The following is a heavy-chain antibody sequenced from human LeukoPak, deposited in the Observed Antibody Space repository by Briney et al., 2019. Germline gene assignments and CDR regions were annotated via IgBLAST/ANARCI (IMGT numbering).Heavy chain of an antibody. J-gene: IGHJ5*02. D-gene: IGHD6-13*01. Sequence: SETLSLTCTVSGGSISSGDYYWSWIRQPPGKGLEWIGYVYYSGSTNYNPSLKSRVTISVDTSKNQFSLKLSSVTAADTAVYYCARDAGSSWYDYLYSNWFDPWGQGTLVTVSS. CDR3: ARDAGSSWYDYLYSNWFDP. CDR2: VYYSGST. CDR1: GGSISSGDYY. V-gene: IGHV4-61*08.